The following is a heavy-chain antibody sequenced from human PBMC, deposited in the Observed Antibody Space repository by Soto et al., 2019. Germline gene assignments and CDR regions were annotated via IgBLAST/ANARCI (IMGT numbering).Heavy chain of an antibody. D-gene: IGHD2-15*01. CDR1: GIPLSNYG. CDR2: ISYDGTNK. J-gene: IGHJ6*04. Sequence: WGSRRCSWAPAGIPLSNYGIYWVRQAPGQGLKWLSLISYDGTNKYYADSWKGRSTISRDNSKNMASFQMNSLKIANTSVYYVARARPNCSGGHCHSRRTDINYAVDIWGKGTTVAVSS. CDR3: ARARPNCSGGHCHSRRTDINYAVDI. V-gene: IGHV3-30-3*01.